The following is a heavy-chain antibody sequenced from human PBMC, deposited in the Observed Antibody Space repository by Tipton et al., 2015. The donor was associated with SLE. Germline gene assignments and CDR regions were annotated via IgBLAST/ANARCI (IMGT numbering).Heavy chain of an antibody. CDR1: GFTVSSNY. J-gene: IGHJ4*02. Sequence: LRLSCAASGFTVSSNYMSWVRQAPGKGLEWIGYIYYSGSTNYNPSLKSRVTISVDTSKNQFSLKLSSVTAADTAVYYCARHRYSSGQLGYWGQGTLVTVSS. CDR3: ARHRYSSGQLGY. V-gene: IGHV4-59*08. CDR2: IYYSGST. D-gene: IGHD6-19*01.